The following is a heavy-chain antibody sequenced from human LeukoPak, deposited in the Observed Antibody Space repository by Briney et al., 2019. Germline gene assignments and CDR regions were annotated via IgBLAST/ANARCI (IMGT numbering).Heavy chain of an antibody. CDR1: GFTFSSYA. V-gene: IGHV3-23*01. D-gene: IGHD6-6*01. J-gene: IGHJ4*02. CDR2: ISGSGGST. Sequence: PGGSLRLSCAASGFTFSSYAMSWVRQAPGKGLEWVSAISGSGGSTYYADSVKGRFTISRDNSKKRLYLQVNSLRAEDTAVYYCVSYIAARPFDYWGQGTLVTVSS. CDR3: VSYIAARPFDY.